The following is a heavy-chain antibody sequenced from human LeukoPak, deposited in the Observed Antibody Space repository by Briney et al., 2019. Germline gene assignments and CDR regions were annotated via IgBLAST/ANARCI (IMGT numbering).Heavy chain of an antibody. D-gene: IGHD4-17*01. J-gene: IGHJ4*02. CDR2: ISSSSSYI. Sequence: GGSLRLSCAASGFTFSSYSMNWVRQAPGKGLEWVSSISSSSSYIYYADSVKGRFTISRDNAKNSLYLQMNSLRAEDTAVYYCARDGDYGDYLWYFDYWGQGTLVTVSS. V-gene: IGHV3-21*01. CDR3: ARDGDYGDYLWYFDY. CDR1: GFTFSSYS.